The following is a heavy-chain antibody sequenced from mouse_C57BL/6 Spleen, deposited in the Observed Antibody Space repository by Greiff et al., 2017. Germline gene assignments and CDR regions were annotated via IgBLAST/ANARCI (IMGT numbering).Heavy chain of an antibody. CDR1: GYSITSGYY. V-gene: IGHV3-6*01. D-gene: IGHD1-1*01. CDR3: ARDNYGRSFYYFDY. CDR2: ISYDGSN. Sequence: ESGPGLVKPSPSLSITCSVTGYSITSGYYCNWIRQFPGNKLEWRGYISYDGSNNYNPSLKNRITITRDTSKNQFFLKLNSVTTEDTATYYCARDNYGRSFYYFDYWGQGTTLTVAS. J-gene: IGHJ2*01.